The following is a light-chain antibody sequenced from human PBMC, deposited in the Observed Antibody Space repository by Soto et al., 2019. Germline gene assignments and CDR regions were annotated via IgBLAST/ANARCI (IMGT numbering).Light chain of an antibody. Sequence: QSVLTHLSAGRGAPGQTNTISWTPTISDVCGYNYVSWYQLHPGKDPKLMIYAVSNRPSGFYNRLSGSTYGKTASLTISWLQAAEEADYYCSSYTGRSTYVFGPGT. J-gene: IGLJ1*01. CDR1: ISDVCGYNY. V-gene: IGLV2-14*01. CDR3: SSYTGRSTYV. CDR2: AVS.